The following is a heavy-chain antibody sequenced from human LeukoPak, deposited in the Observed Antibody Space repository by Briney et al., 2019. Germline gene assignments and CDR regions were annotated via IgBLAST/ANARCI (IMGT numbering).Heavy chain of an antibody. Sequence: PSETLSLTCAVYGGSFSGYYRSWIRQPPGKGLEWIGEINHSGSTNYNPSLKSRVTISVDTSKNQFSLKLSSVTAADTAVYYCARERRTGTRDYYYYMDVWGKGTTVTVSS. CDR1: GGSFSGYY. J-gene: IGHJ6*03. CDR3: ARERRTGTRDYYYYMDV. V-gene: IGHV4-34*01. CDR2: INHSGST. D-gene: IGHD1-14*01.